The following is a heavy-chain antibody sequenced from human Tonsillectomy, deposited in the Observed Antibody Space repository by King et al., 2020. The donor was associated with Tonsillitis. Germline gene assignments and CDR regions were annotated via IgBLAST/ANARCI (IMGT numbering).Heavy chain of an antibody. D-gene: IGHD3-9*01. V-gene: IGHV4-39*01. CDR1: GGSISSSSYY. CDR3: AVGYDTSPDRWFGP. J-gene: IGHJ5*02. Sequence: QLQESGPGLVKPSETLSLTCIVSGGSISSSSYYWGWIRQPPGKGLEWIGTIYYSGSTYYNPSLKSRVTLSVDTPRNQFSLRLSSVTAADTALYYWAVGYDTSPDRWFGPWGQGTLVTVSS. CDR2: IYYSGST.